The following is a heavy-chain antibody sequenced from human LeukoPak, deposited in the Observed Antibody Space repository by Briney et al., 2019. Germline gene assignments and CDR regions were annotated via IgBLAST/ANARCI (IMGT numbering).Heavy chain of an antibody. Sequence: SETLSLTCTVSGGSISSYYWSWIRQPAGKGLEWIGSIYYSGSTYYNPSLKSRLTISVDTSKNQFSLKLSSVTAADTAVYYCARGNGRNWFDPWGQGTLVTVSS. CDR3: ARGNGRNWFDP. J-gene: IGHJ5*02. CDR2: IYYSGST. V-gene: IGHV4-59*01. CDR1: GGSISSYY. D-gene: IGHD1-1*01.